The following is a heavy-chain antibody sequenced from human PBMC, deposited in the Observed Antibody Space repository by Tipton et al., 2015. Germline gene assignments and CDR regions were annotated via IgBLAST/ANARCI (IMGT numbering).Heavy chain of an antibody. CDR3: ARLGLDTSWWVDY. CDR2: FYPDDSDT. Sequence: QLVQSGAEVKKAGESLKISCKGSGYSFATYWIGWVRQMPGKGLEWMGIFYPDDSDTRYSPSFQGQVTISAAKSISTAYLQWNSLKASDTAMYYCARLGLDTSWWVDYWGQGTLVTVSS. D-gene: IGHD2-8*02. CDR1: GYSFATYW. J-gene: IGHJ4*02. V-gene: IGHV5-51*01.